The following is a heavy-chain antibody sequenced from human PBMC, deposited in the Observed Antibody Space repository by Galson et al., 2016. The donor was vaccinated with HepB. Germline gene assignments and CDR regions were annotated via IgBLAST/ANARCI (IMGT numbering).Heavy chain of an antibody. J-gene: IGHJ5*02. D-gene: IGHD2-2*02. Sequence: LEWVSSISSNSDYIYSVDSVSGRFTVSRDNARSLLYLQMNNLRAEDTAVYYCARCSSATCYRRGGFDPWGQGTLVTASS. CDR2: ISSNSDYI. CDR3: ARCSSATCYRRGGFDP. V-gene: IGHV3-21*01.